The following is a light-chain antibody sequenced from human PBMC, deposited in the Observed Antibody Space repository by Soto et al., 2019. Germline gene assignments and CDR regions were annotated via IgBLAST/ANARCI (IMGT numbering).Light chain of an antibody. J-gene: IGKJ1*01. CDR2: AAS. V-gene: IGKV1-6*01. CDR1: QGIRND. Sequence: AIQMTQSPSSLSASVGDRVTITCRASQGIRNDLGWYQQKPGKAPKLLIYAASSLQSGVPSRFSGSGSGTDFTLTISTLQPKDFATYYCQQDYISPPTFGQGTKVKIK. CDR3: QQDYISPPT.